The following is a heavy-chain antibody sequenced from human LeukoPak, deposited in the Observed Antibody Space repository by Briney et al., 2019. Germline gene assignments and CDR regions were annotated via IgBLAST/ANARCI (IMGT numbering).Heavy chain of an antibody. D-gene: IGHD6-19*01. J-gene: IGHJ4*02. V-gene: IGHV3-23*01. CDR1: GFTFSSYA. CDR2: ISDSGSAT. CDR3: AKGQGAVAGNFDY. Sequence: GGSLRLSCAASGFTFSSYAMSWVRQAPGKGLEWVSAISDSGSATYYADSVKGRFTISRDNSKNTLHLQMNSLRAEDTAIYYCAKGQGAVAGNFDYWGQGTLVTVSS.